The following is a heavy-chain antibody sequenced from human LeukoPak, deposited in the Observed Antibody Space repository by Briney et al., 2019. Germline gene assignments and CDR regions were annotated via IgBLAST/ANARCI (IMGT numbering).Heavy chain of an antibody. V-gene: IGHV3-30*18. J-gene: IGHJ4*02. CDR3: ANPQSRGYDYLDY. Sequence: GGSLRLSCAASGFSFRNYGMHWVRQAPGKGLEWVAVISIDGREKYYADSGKGRFTISRDNSRNTLYLQMNSLRGDDTAVYYCANPQSRGYDYLDYWGQGTLVTVSS. CDR2: ISIDGREK. D-gene: IGHD5-12*01. CDR1: GFSFRNYG.